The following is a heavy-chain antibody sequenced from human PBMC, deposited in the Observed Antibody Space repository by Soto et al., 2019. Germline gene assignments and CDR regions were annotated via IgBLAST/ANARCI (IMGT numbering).Heavy chain of an antibody. CDR3: TTVSVEGV. J-gene: IGHJ6*02. Sequence: ESGGGLVRPGGSLRLSCSASGFSISSAWMNWVRQAPGKGLEWVGRIKTKIEGETTHYAAPVNGRFTVSRDDSKNMLYLQMNSLEADDTALYYCTTVSVEGVWGQGTTVTVSS. V-gene: IGHV3-15*07. D-gene: IGHD2-15*01. CDR2: IKTKIEGETT. CDR1: GFSISSAW.